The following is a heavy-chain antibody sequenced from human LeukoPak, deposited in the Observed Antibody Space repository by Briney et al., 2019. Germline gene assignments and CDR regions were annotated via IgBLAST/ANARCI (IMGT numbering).Heavy chain of an antibody. V-gene: IGHV1-2*02. J-gene: IGHJ4*02. CDR2: INPNRGGT. CDR1: GYTFTGYY. CDR3: AREVSGWYQLSSVGYYFDY. Sequence: ASVKVSCKASGYTFTGYYIHWVRQAPGQGLEWMGWINPNRGGTNYAQKFQGRVSMTRDTSISTAYMELRSLRSDDTAVYYCAREVSGWYQLSSVGYYFDYWGQGTLVTVSS. D-gene: IGHD6-19*01.